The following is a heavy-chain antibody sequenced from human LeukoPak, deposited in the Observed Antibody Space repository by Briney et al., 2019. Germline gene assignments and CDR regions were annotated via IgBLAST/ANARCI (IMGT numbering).Heavy chain of an antibody. Sequence: ASVKVSCKASGYTFTSYAIHWVRQAPGQRLECMGWINTGNGNTKYSQKFQGRVTITRDTSASTAYMDLSSLRSEDTAVYYCARNTETAIPLPYYFDYWGQGILVTVSS. CDR3: ARNTETAIPLPYYFDY. V-gene: IGHV1-3*04. J-gene: IGHJ4*02. CDR1: GYTFTSYA. D-gene: IGHD2-21*02. CDR2: INTGNGNT.